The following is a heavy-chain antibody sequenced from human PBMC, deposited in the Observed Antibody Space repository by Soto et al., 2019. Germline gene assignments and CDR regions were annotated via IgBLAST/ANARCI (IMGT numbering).Heavy chain of an antibody. V-gene: IGHV5-51*01. D-gene: IGHD4-4*01. CDR3: ARHEQFYNYYYGMDV. Sequence: RGESLKISCKASGYSFTTYWIAWVRQMPGKGLGWMGIINPGDSDIRYSPSFQGQVTISADNSISTAYLQWSSLKASDTAMYYCARHEQFYNYYYGMDVWGQGAAVTVSS. J-gene: IGHJ6*02. CDR1: GYSFTTYW. CDR2: INPGDSDI.